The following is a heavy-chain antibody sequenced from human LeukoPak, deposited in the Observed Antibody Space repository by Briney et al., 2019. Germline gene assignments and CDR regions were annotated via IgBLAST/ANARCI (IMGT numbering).Heavy chain of an antibody. J-gene: IGHJ6*03. CDR2: IIPIFGTA. CDR3: ARVETSRGAAHVYYMDV. D-gene: IGHD4/OR15-4a*01. V-gene: IGHV1-69*13. CDR1: GGTFSSYA. Sequence: SVKVSCKASGGTFSSYAISWVRQAPGQGLEWMGGIIPIFGTANYAQKFQGRVTITADESTSTAYMELSSLRSDDTAVYYCARVETSRGAAHVYYMDVWGKGTTVTVSS.